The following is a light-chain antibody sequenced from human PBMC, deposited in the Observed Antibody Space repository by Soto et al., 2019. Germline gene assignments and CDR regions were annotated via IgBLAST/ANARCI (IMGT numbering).Light chain of an antibody. J-gene: IGKJ1*01. CDR3: QQYGSSPRT. CDR2: GAS. V-gene: IGKV3-20*01. Sequence: EIVLTQSPGTLSLSPGERATLSCRASQSVSSNYLAWYQHKPGQAPRLLIYGASSRVTGIPDRFSGSGSGTDFTLTISRLEPEDFVVYYCQQYGSSPRTFGQGTKVDIK. CDR1: QSVSSNY.